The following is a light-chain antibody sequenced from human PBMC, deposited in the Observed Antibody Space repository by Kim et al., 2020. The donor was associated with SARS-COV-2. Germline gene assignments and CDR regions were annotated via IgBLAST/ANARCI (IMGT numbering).Light chain of an antibody. J-gene: IGKJ1*01. CDR2: AAS. V-gene: IGKV1-39*01. CDR1: QSISNY. Sequence: ASVGDRVTITWRASQSISNYLNWYRQKPGKAPKLLIYAASSLQSGAPSRFSGSGSGTDFTLTISSLQPEDFATYYCQQSYSTTWTFGQGTKVDIK. CDR3: QQSYSTTWT.